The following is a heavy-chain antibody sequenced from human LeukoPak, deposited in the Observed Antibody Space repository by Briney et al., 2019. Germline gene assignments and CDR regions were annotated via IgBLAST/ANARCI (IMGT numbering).Heavy chain of an antibody. Sequence: PGASVKVSCKASGYTFTSYYMHWVRQAPGQGLEWMGIINPSGGSTSYAQKFQGRVTMTRDTSTSTVYMELSSLRSEDTAVYYCARALYSSSWYGGPKAQLDYWGQGTLVTVSS. CDR2: INPSGGST. V-gene: IGHV1-46*01. D-gene: IGHD6-13*01. CDR3: ARALYSSSWYGGPKAQLDY. J-gene: IGHJ4*02. CDR1: GYTFTSYY.